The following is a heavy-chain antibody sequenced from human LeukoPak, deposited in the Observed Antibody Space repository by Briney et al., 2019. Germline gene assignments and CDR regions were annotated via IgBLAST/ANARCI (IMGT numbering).Heavy chain of an antibody. CDR2: IYYSGST. D-gene: IGHD6-13*01. CDR1: GGSISSYY. CDR3: ARDRRSSSWSFDY. J-gene: IGHJ4*02. Sequence: SETLSLTCTVSGGSISSYYWSWIRQPPGKGLEWIGSIYYSGSTYYNPSLKSRVTISVDTSKNQFSLKLSSVTAADTAVYYCARDRRSSSWSFDYWGQGTLVTVSS. V-gene: IGHV4-59*12.